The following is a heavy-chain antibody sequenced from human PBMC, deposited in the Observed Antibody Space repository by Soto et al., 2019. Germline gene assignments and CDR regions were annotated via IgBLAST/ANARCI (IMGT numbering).Heavy chain of an antibody. V-gene: IGHV3-66*02. CDR3: ARGSGTVTTNNAFDI. D-gene: IGHD4-4*01. CDR2: IYSGGST. CDR1: GFTVSSNY. J-gene: IGHJ3*02. Sequence: GGSLRLSCAASGFTVSSNYMSWVRQAPGKGLEWVSVIYSGGSTYYADSVKGRFTISRDNSKNTLYLQMNSLRAEDTAVYYCARGSGTVTTNNAFDIWGQGTMVTVSS.